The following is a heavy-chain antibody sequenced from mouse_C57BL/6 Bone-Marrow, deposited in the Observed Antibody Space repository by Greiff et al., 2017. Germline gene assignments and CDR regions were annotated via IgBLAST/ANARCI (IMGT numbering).Heavy chain of an antibody. CDR2: IYPRDGST. J-gene: IGHJ1*03. V-gene: IGHV1-85*01. Sequence: QVQLKQSGPELVKPGASVKLSCKASGYTFTSYDINWVKQRPGQGLEWIGWIYPRDGSTKYNEKLKGKATLTVDTSSSTAYMELHSLTSEDSAVYFCARLKFDGSSEYWYIDVWGTGTTVTVSS. CDR1: GYTFTSYD. D-gene: IGHD1-1*01. CDR3: ARLKFDGSSEYWYIDV.